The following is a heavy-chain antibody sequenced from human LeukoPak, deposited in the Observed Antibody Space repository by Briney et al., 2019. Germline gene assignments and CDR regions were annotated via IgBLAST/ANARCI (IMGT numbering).Heavy chain of an antibody. CDR3: ARDRELGS. D-gene: IGHD3-16*01. Sequence: PSETLSLTCIVSGGSISIYYWNWIRQPPGKGLEWNGYIYNSGSTDYNPSLKRRVTISADTSKNQFSLKLTSVTAADTAVYYCARDRELGSWGQGILVTVSS. CDR1: GGSISIYY. V-gene: IGHV4-59*01. CDR2: IYNSGST. J-gene: IGHJ5*02.